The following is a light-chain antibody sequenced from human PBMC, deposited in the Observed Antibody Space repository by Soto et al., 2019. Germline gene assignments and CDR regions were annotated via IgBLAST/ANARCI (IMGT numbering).Light chain of an antibody. V-gene: IGKV3-15*01. J-gene: IGKJ3*01. CDR3: QQYHDWPPIT. Sequence: EIVMTQSPATLFVSPGERATLSCRASQTVSDDLAWYQQKPGQAPRLLIYGASTRATDIPARFSGGGSGTEFTLTISNLQSEDSAIYYYQQYHDWPPITFGPGTKVNI. CDR1: QTVSDD. CDR2: GAS.